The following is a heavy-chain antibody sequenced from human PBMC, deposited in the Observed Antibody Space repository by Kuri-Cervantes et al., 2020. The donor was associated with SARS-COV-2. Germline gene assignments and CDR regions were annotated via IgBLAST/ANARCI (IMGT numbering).Heavy chain of an antibody. CDR2: INHGGST. D-gene: IGHD6-19*01. CDR3: ARGVGAAVAGTLITIYYYYGMDV. Sequence: CAVYGGSFSGYYWSWIRQPPGKGLEWIGEINHGGSTNYNPSLKSRVTISVDTSKNQFSLKLSSVTAADTAVYYCARGVGAAVAGTLITIYYYYGMDVWGQGTTVTVSS. V-gene: IGHV4-34*01. CDR1: GGSFSGYY. J-gene: IGHJ6*02.